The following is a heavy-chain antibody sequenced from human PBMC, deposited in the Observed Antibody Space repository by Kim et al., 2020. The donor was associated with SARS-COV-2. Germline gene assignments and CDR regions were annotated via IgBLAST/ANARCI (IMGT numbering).Heavy chain of an antibody. V-gene: IGHV3-23*01. D-gene: IGHD1-1*01. CDR2: KT. CDR3: ARQRGYDFDM. J-gene: IGHJ3*02. Sequence: KTDSADALGGRFTISRDNSKNALYVQMNSLRAEDTALYYCARQRGYDFDMWGQGTMVTVSS.